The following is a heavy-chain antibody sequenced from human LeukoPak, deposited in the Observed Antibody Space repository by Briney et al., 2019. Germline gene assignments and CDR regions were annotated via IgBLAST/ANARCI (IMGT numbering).Heavy chain of an antibody. Sequence: PGGSLRLSCAASEFSVGSNYMTWVRQAPGKGLEWVSLIYSGGSTYYADSVKGRFTISRDNSKNTLYLQVNSLRAEDTAVYYCARGRMVRGRWFDPWGQGTLVTVSS. V-gene: IGHV3-66*01. CDR1: EFSVGSNY. J-gene: IGHJ5*02. D-gene: IGHD3-10*01. CDR2: IYSGGST. CDR3: ARGRMVRGRWFDP.